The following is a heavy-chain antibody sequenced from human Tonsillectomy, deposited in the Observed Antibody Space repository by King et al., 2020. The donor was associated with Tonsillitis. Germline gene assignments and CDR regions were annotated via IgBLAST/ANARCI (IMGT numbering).Heavy chain of an antibody. V-gene: IGHV2-5*01. D-gene: IGHD3-22*01. CDR3: AHRKDSSGYRGYYFDY. CDR1: GFSLSTSGVG. Sequence: TLKESGPTLVKPTQTLTLTCTFSGFSLSTSGVGVGWIRQPPGKALEWLALIYWNDDKRYSPSLKSRLTITKDTSKNQVVLTMTNMDPVDTATYYCAHRKDSSGYRGYYFDYWGQGTLVTVSS. CDR2: IYWNDDK. J-gene: IGHJ4*02.